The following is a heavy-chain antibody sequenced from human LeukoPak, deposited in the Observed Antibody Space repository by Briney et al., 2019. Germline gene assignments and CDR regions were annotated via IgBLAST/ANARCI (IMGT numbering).Heavy chain of an antibody. Sequence: SGTLSLTCGVSGGSISSSNWWSWVRQPPGKGLEWIGEIYRSGSTNYNPSLKSRVTISVDKSKNQFSLKLSSVTAADTAVYYCARYAHYDFWSGYYDYYMDVWGKGTTVTVSS. CDR2: IYRSGST. D-gene: IGHD3-3*01. J-gene: IGHJ6*03. CDR3: ARYAHYDFWSGYYDYYMDV. V-gene: IGHV4-4*02. CDR1: GGSISSSNW.